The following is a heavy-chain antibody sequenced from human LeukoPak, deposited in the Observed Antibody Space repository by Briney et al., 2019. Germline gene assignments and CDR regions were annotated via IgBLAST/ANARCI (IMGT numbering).Heavy chain of an antibody. J-gene: IGHJ6*03. D-gene: IGHD2-2*01. Sequence: GSLRLSCAASGFTFSSYAMSWIRQPAGKGLEWIGHIYNSGSTNYNPSLKNRVSISVDTSKKQFSLKLNSVTAADTAVYYCARERGEIVIIPAGTSRFLYYYYMDVWGKGTTVTISS. CDR2: IYNSGST. V-gene: IGHV4-4*07. CDR3: ARERGEIVIIPAGTSRFLYYYYMDV. CDR1: GFTFSSYA.